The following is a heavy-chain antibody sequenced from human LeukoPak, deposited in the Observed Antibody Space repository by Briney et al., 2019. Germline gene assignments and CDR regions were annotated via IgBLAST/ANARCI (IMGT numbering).Heavy chain of an antibody. V-gene: IGHV1-18*01. CDR3: ARRFITMVRGEIFDH. D-gene: IGHD3-10*01. J-gene: IGHJ4*02. Sequence: ASVKVSCKASGYTFTSYGISWVRQAPGQGLEWMGWISAYNGNTNYAQKLQGRVTMTTDTSTSTAYMELRSLRSDDTAVYYCARRFITMVRGEIFDHWGQGTLVTVSS. CDR1: GYTFTSYG. CDR2: ISAYNGNT.